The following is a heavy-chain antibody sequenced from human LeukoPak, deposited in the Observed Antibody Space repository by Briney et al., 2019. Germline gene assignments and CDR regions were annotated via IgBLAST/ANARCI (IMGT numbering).Heavy chain of an antibody. V-gene: IGHV1-2*02. CDR1: GYTFTGYY. CDR3: ARAERLVHSSSWYSNLVW. Sequence: GASVKVSCKASGYTFTGYYMHWVRQAPGQGLEWMGWINPNSGGTNYAQKFQGRVTMTRDTSISTAYMELSRLRSDDTAVYYCARAERLVHSSSWYSNLVWWGQGTLVTVSS. D-gene: IGHD6-13*01. CDR2: INPNSGGT. J-gene: IGHJ4*02.